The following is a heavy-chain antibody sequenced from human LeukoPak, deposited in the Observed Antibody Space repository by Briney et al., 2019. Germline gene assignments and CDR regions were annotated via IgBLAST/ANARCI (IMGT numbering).Heavy chain of an antibody. J-gene: IGHJ4*02. CDR3: ARVIAHSSSPGY. CDR1: GYSFNSYY. D-gene: IGHD6-6*01. V-gene: IGHV1-46*02. CDR2: ISPSGGST. Sequence: PEASVKVSCKTSGYSFNSYYIHWVRQAPGQGLEWMGIISPSGGSTSYPQKFQGRVTMTRDTSISTAYMELSRLRSDDTAVYYCARVIAHSSSPGYWGQGTLVTVSS.